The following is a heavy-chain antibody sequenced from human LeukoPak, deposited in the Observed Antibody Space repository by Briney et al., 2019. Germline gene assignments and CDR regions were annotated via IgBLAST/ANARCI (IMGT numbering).Heavy chain of an antibody. D-gene: IGHD2-15*01. CDR1: GFTSSSYS. CDR3: ASSLMVAATLDAFDI. CDR2: ISSSSSYI. J-gene: IGHJ3*02. V-gene: IGHV3-21*01. Sequence: PGGSLRLSCAASGFTSSSYSMNWVRQAPGKGLEWVSSISSSSSYIYYADSVKGRFTISRDNAKNSLYLQMNSLRAEDTAVYYCASSLMVAATLDAFDIWGQGTMVTVSS.